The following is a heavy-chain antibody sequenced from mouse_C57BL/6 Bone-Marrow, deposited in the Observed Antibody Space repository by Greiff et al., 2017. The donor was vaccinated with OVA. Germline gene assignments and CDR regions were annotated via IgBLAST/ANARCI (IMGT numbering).Heavy chain of an antibody. D-gene: IGHD1-3*01. CDR1: GYTFTSYT. V-gene: IGHV1-4*01. CDR3: ARSPYILGYYYAMDY. Sequence: QVQLQQSGAELARPGASVKMSCKASGYTFTSYTMHWVKQRPGQGLEWIGYINPSSGYTKYNQKFKDKATLTADKSSSTAYMQLSSLTSEDSAVYYCARSPYILGYYYAMDYWGQGTSVTVSS. J-gene: IGHJ4*01. CDR2: INPSSGYT.